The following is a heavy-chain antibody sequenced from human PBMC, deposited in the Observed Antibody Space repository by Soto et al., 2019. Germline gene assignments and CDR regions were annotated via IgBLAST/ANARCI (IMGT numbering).Heavy chain of an antibody. V-gene: IGHV3-23*01. D-gene: IGHD1-7*01. CDR1: GLTFSNYA. Sequence: EVRLLESGGGLVKPGGSLRLSCATSGLTFSNYAMSWVRQAPGGGLEWVSSMRGSSSTTYYADSVRGRFTISRDSSKNTLYLQMSSLRAEDTALYYCAKNQERELPRVIDFWGQGTLVTVSS. CDR3: AKNQERELPRVIDF. CDR2: MRGSSSTT. J-gene: IGHJ4*02.